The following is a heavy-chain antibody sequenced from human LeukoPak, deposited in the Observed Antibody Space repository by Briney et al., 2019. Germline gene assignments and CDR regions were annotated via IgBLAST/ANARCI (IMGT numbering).Heavy chain of an antibody. D-gene: IGHD6-19*01. CDR2: ISSSSSYI. V-gene: IGHV3-21*01. CDR1: GFTFGSYS. Sequence: GGSLRLSCAASGFTFGSYSMNWVRQAPGKGLEWVSSISSSSSYIYYADSVKGRFTISRDNAKNSLYLQMNSLRAEDTAVYYCARDLRGWGLNSDWGQGTLVTVSS. CDR3: ARDLRGWGLNSD. J-gene: IGHJ4*02.